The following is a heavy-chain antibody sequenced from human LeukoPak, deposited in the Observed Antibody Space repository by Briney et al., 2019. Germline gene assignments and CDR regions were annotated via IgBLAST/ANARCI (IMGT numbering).Heavy chain of an antibody. V-gene: IGHV1-18*01. CDR3: ASRSSGWYGDYFDY. D-gene: IGHD6-19*01. CDR2: ISTYDGNT. Sequence: ASVTVSCKASGYTFTSYGISWVRQAPGQGLEWMGWISTYDGNTNYAQELQGRVTMTTDTSTSTAYMELRSLRSDDTAVYYCASRSSGWYGDYFDYWGQGTLVTVSS. J-gene: IGHJ4*02. CDR1: GYTFTSYG.